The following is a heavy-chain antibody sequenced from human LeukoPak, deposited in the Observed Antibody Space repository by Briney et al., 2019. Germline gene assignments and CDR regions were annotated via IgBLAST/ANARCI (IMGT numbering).Heavy chain of an antibody. V-gene: IGHV3-48*03. Sequence: GGSLRLSCAASGFTFSSYEMNWVRQAPGKGLEWVSYISSSGSTIYYADSVKGRFTISRDNAKNTLYLQMNSLRAEDTAVYYCARDFAYSSSSTDYYYYYMDVWGKGTTVTVSS. CDR3: ARDFAYSSSSTDYYYYYMDV. CDR2: ISSSGSTI. D-gene: IGHD6-6*01. J-gene: IGHJ6*03. CDR1: GFTFSSYE.